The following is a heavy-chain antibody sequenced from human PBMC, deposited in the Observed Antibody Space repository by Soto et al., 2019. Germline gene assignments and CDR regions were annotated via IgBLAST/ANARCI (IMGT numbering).Heavy chain of an antibody. V-gene: IGHV3-33*01. D-gene: IGHD4-17*01. Sequence: QVQLVESGGGVVQPGRSLRLSCAASGFTFSSYGMHWVRQAPGKGLEWVAVIWYDGSNKYYADSVKGRFTISRDNSKNTLYLQMNSLRAEDTAVYYCARDEGYGDYVLDWFDPWGQGTLVTVSS. CDR2: IWYDGSNK. CDR3: ARDEGYGDYVLDWFDP. J-gene: IGHJ5*02. CDR1: GFTFSSYG.